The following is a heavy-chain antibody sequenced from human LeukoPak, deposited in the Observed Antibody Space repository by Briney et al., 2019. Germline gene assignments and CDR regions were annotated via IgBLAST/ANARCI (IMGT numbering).Heavy chain of an antibody. D-gene: IGHD2-2*02. CDR2: IYSDESNK. V-gene: IGHV3-30*02. CDR3: AKALYATEAIDY. Sequence: PGGSLRLSCAASGFTLSSYGMHWVRQAPGKGLEWVAIIYSDESNKYYADSVKGRFTISRDNSKNTLYLQMNSLRAEDTAVYYCAKALYATEAIDYWGQGTLVTVSS. J-gene: IGHJ4*02. CDR1: GFTLSSYG.